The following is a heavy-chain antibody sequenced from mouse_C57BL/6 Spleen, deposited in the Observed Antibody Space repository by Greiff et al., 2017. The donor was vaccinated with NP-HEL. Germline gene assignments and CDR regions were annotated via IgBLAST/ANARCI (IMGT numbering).Heavy chain of an antibody. Sequence: EVKLVESGGDLVKPGGSLKLSCAASGFTFSSYGMSWVRQTPDKRLEWVATISSGGSYTYYPDSVKGRFTISRDNAKNTLYLQMSRLKSEDTAMYYGARHIDLCTTVVAPERMDYWGQGTSVTVSS. V-gene: IGHV5-6*01. CDR1: GFTFSSYG. CDR3: ARHIDLCTTVVAPERMDY. CDR2: ISSGGSYT. D-gene: IGHD1-1*01. J-gene: IGHJ4*01.